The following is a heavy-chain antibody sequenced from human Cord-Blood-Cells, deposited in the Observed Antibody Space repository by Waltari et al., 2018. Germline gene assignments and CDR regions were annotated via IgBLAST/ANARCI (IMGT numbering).Heavy chain of an antibody. D-gene: IGHD6-19*01. J-gene: IGHJ4*02. CDR1: GGSISSYY. V-gene: IGHV4-59*01. CDR3: ARGPYSSGWYFDY. Sequence: QVQLQESGPGLVKPSETLSLTCTVSGGSISSYYWSWIRQPPGKGLEWIGYIYYSGSTNNNPSLKSRVTISVDTSKNQFSLKLSSVTAADTAVYYCARGPYSSGWYFDYWGQGTLVTVSS. CDR2: IYYSGST.